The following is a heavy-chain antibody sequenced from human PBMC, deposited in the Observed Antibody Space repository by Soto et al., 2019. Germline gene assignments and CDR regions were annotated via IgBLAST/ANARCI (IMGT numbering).Heavy chain of an antibody. Sequence: GASLKVSCKAPRYTFTSYDINLFRHAPGQGLECMGWMNPNSGNTGFAQKFKGRVAMTRNTSISTAYMELSSLRSEDTAVYYCARGRSYGFPFDYWGQGTPVTVSS. J-gene: IGHJ4*02. CDR2: MNPNSGNT. CDR3: ARGRSYGFPFDY. V-gene: IGHV1-8*01. D-gene: IGHD5-18*01. CDR1: RYTFTSYD.